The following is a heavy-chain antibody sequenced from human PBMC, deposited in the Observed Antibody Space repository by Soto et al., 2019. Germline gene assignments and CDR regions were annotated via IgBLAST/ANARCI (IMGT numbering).Heavy chain of an antibody. V-gene: IGHV4-39*01. Sequence: SETLSLTCTVSGCSISSSSYYWCWILQPPGKGLEWIGSIYYSGSTYYNPSLKSRVTISVDTSKNQFSLKLSSVTAADTAVYYCASPKIAFYNWFDPWGQGTLVTVSS. J-gene: IGHJ5*02. CDR2: IYYSGST. CDR3: ASPKIAFYNWFDP. CDR1: GCSISSSSYY. D-gene: IGHD3-3*02.